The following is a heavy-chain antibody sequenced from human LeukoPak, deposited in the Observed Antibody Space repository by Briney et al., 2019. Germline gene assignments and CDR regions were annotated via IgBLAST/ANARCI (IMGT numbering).Heavy chain of an antibody. CDR3: ARGGWDRKLLIYFDY. CDR2: IIPIFGTA. CDR1: GGTFSSYA. V-gene: IGHV1-69*06. Sequence: ASVKVSCKASGGTFSSYAISWVRQAPGQGLEWMGGIIPIFGTANYAQKFQGRVTITADKSTSTAYMELSSLRSEDTAVYYCARGGWDRKLLIYFDYWGQGTLVTVSS. D-gene: IGHD1-26*01. J-gene: IGHJ4*02.